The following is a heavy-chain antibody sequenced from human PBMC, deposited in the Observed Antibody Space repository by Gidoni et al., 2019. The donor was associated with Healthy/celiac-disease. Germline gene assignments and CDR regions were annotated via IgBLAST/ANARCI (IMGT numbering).Heavy chain of an antibody. CDR3: VKDEGGPYYYYYYGMDV. CDR2: ISSNGGST. D-gene: IGHD3-16*01. CDR1: GFTFSSYA. J-gene: IGHJ6*02. Sequence: EVQLVESGGGLVQPGGSLRPSCSASGFTFSSYAMHWVRQAPGKGLEYVSAISSNGGSTYYADSVKGRFTISRDNSKNTLYLQMSSLRAEDTAVYYCVKDEGGPYYYYYYGMDVWGQGTTVTVSS. V-gene: IGHV3-64D*06.